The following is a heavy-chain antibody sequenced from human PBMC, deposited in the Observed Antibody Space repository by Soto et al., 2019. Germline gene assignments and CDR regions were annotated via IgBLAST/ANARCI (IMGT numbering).Heavy chain of an antibody. CDR2: LGGNGFTT. D-gene: IGHD2-2*01. V-gene: IGHV3-23*01. CDR3: AKALRPSLNFFDYMDV. Sequence: EVQLLESGGGLVQPGGSLRLSCVVSGFTFGSYAMSWVSQAPEKGPEWVAILGGNGFTTYYADSVKGRFTISGDKYKSTLFLQMNRLRADDTCVYYCAKALRPSLNFFDYMDVWGRGTSVTVSS. J-gene: IGHJ6*03. CDR1: GFTFGSYA.